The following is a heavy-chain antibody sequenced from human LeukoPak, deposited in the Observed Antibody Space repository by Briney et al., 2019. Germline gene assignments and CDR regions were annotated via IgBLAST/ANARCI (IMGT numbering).Heavy chain of an antibody. V-gene: IGHV3-7*01. CDR2: IRQHGSVK. CDR3: ARGCRDNSGYRYYFDY. CDR1: GFTFSSYW. J-gene: IGHJ4*02. D-gene: IGHD3-22*01. Sequence: GGSLRLSCAASGFTFSSYWMSWVRQAPGKGLEWVANIRQHGSVKYYVDSAKGRFTISRDNGENSMFLEMNSLRADDTAVYYCARGCRDNSGYRYYFDYWGQGTLVTVSS.